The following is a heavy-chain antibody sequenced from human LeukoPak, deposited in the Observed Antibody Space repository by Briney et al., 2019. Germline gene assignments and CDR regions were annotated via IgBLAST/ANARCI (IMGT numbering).Heavy chain of an antibody. V-gene: IGHV4-34*01. J-gene: IGHJ4*02. CDR2: ISHSGST. D-gene: IGHD5-18*01. CDR1: GGSFSGYY. Sequence: NPSETLSLTCAVYGGSFSGYYWSWIRQPPGKGLEWIGEISHSGSTNYNPSLKSRVTISVDTSKNQFSLKLSSVTAADTAVYYCARVEASGSYGYYFDYWGQGTLVTVSS. CDR3: ARVEASGSYGYYFDY.